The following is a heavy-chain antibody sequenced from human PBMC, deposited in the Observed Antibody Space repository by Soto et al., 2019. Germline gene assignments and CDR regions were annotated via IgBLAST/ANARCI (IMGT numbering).Heavy chain of an antibody. CDR3: AREINLYGDPPWFDP. Sequence: QVQLVQSGAEVKKPGSSVKVSCKASGGTFSSYAISWVRQAPGQGLEWMGGIIPIFGTANYAQKFQGRVTITADESSSTVYMELSSLRSEDTAVYYCAREINLYGDPPWFDPWGQGTLVTVSS. J-gene: IGHJ5*02. CDR1: GGTFSSYA. CDR2: IIPIFGTA. V-gene: IGHV1-69*12. D-gene: IGHD4-17*01.